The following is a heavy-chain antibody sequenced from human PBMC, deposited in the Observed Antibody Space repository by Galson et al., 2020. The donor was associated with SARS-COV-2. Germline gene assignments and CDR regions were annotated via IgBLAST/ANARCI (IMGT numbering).Heavy chain of an antibody. CDR1: GYSFTSYW. CDR2: IYPGDSAT. Sequence: GESLKISCKGSGYSFTSYWIGWVRQMPGKGLEWMGIIYPGDSATRYSPSFQGQVTISADKSISTAYLQWSSLKASDTAMYYCARHSASYSGYDVWYFDYWVQGTLVTVAS. J-gene: IGHJ4*02. V-gene: IGHV5-51*01. D-gene: IGHD5-12*01. CDR3: ARHSASYSGYDVWYFDY.